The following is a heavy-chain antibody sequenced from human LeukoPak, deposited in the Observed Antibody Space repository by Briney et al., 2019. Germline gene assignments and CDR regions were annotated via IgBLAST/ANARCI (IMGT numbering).Heavy chain of an antibody. Sequence: ASVKVSCKASGYTFTSYGISWVRQAPGQGLEWMGWINFYSGNIDYAQKLQGRVTMTTDTSTSTAYMALRSLRSDDTAVYHCARVGDILTGYPYYFDYWGQGTLVTVSS. V-gene: IGHV1-18*01. J-gene: IGHJ4*02. CDR1: GYTFTSYG. D-gene: IGHD3-9*01. CDR3: ARVGDILTGYPYYFDY. CDR2: INFYSGNI.